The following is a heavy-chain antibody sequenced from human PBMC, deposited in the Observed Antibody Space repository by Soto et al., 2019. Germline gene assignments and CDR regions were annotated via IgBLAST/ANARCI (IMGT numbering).Heavy chain of an antibody. CDR2: ISYDGSNK. V-gene: IGHV3-30*18. Sequence: GGSLRLSCAASGFTFSSYGMHWVRQAPGKGLEWVAVISYDGSNKYYADSVKGRFTISRDNSKNTLYLQMNSLRAEDTAVYYCAKDPNSSGWYFAFDYWGQGTLVTVSS. D-gene: IGHD6-19*01. CDR1: GFTFSSYG. J-gene: IGHJ4*02. CDR3: AKDPNSSGWYFAFDY.